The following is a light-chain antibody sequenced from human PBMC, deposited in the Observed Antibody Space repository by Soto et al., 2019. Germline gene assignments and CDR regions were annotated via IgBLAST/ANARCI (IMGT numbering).Light chain of an antibody. V-gene: IGKV1-39*01. CDR2: AAS. Sequence: DIQMTQSPSSLSASVGDRVTITCRASQSISSYLNWYQQKPGKAPKLLIYAASSLQSGVPSRFSGSGSGTDCTLTISSLQPEDFATYYCQQSDSTQWTFGQGTKVEIK. CDR3: QQSDSTQWT. J-gene: IGKJ1*01. CDR1: QSISSY.